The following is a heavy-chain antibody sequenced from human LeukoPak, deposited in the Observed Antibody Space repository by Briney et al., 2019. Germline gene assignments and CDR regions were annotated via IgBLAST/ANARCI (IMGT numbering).Heavy chain of an antibody. D-gene: IGHD6-19*01. CDR1: GASISGYW. Sequence: PSETLSLTCDVSGASISGYWWSWIRQPAGKGLEWIGRMYTDGDTNYNPALKSRVTVSVDTSKNLFSLKLISVTAADTAVYYCARDVGTSGWYTFDYWGQGTLVTVSS. CDR2: MYTDGDT. V-gene: IGHV4-4*07. CDR3: ARDVGTSGWYTFDY. J-gene: IGHJ4*02.